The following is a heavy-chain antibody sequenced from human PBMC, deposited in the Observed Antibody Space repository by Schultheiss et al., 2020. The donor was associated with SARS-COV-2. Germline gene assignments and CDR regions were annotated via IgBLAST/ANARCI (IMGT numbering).Heavy chain of an antibody. J-gene: IGHJ4*02. Sequence: GESLKISCAASGFTFSSYAMSWVRQAPGKGLEWVSAISGSGGSTYYADSVKGRFTISRDNSKNTLYLQMNSLRAEDTAVYYCAREKSGTYYDFWSGLSLFDYWGQGTLVTVSS. D-gene: IGHD3-3*01. CDR1: GFTFSSYA. CDR2: ISGSGGST. V-gene: IGHV3-23*01. CDR3: AREKSGTYYDFWSGLSLFDY.